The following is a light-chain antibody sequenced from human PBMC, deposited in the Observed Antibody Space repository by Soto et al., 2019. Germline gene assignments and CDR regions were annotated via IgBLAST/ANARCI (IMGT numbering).Light chain of an antibody. CDR2: DVS. CDR1: SSDIGGYNS. J-gene: IGLJ1*01. Sequence: QSALTQPRSVSGSPGQSVTISCTGTSSDIGGYNSVSWYQEHPGKAPKVMIYDVSKRPSGVPDRFSGSKSGNTASLTVSALQAEDEADYYCSSYTDRNNIVFGTGTKVTVL. CDR3: SSYTDRNNIV. V-gene: IGLV2-8*01.